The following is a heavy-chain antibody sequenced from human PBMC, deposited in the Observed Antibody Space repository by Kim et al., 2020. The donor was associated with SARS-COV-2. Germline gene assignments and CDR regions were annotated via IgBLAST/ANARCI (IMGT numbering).Heavy chain of an antibody. CDR2: ISTSGDRT. Sequence: GGSLRLSCAGSGFTLSSYAMSWVRQAPGKGPEWVSGISTSGDRTFYADSVKGRFTITIDNSKNTLYLQMKILRVEDTAIYACRSPDGGHDFYYYGMDVWG. D-gene: IGHD2-15*01. CDR3: RSPDGGHDFYYYGMDV. V-gene: IGHV3-23*01. J-gene: IGHJ6*01. CDR1: GFTLSSYA.